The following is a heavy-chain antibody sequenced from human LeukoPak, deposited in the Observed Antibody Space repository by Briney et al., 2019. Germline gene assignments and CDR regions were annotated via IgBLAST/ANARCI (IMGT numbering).Heavy chain of an antibody. CDR3: ARAERGYSGYDFTEVIDY. Sequence: ASVKVSCKASGYTFTSYGISWVRQAPGQGLEWMGWISAYNGNTNYAQKLQGRVTMTTDTSTSTAYMELRSLRSDDTAVYYCARAERGYSGYDFTEVIDYWGQGTLVTVSS. D-gene: IGHD5-12*01. CDR1: GYTFTSYG. V-gene: IGHV1-18*04. J-gene: IGHJ4*02. CDR2: ISAYNGNT.